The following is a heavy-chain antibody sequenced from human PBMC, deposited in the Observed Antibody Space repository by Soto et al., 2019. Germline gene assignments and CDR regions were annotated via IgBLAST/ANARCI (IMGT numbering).Heavy chain of an antibody. Sequence: SETMSLTCTVSGGSVSSGSYYWSWIRQPPGKGLEWSGYIYYSGSTNYNPSLKSRVTISVDTSKNHFSLKLSSLTATDTAVYYCARVPRLPLVELSPRGYWGQGTLVTVSS. CDR2: IYYSGST. V-gene: IGHV4-61*03. J-gene: IGHJ4*02. D-gene: IGHD3-16*02. CDR3: ARVPRLPLVELSPRGY. CDR1: GGSVSSGSYY.